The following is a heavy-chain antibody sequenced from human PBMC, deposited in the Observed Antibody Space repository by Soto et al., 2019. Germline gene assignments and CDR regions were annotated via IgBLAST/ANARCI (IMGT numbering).Heavy chain of an antibody. J-gene: IGHJ6*02. Sequence: GGSLRLSCAASGFTFSSYGMHWVRQAPGKGLEWVAVISYDGSNKYYADSVKGRFTISRDNSKNTLYLQMNSLRAEDTAVYYCAKDRAIVLLPASIFHYYGLSVRGQGTTVTVSS. CDR2: ISYDGSNK. V-gene: IGHV3-30*18. CDR1: GFTFSSYG. CDR3: AKDRAIVLLPASIFHYYGLSV. D-gene: IGHD2-2*01.